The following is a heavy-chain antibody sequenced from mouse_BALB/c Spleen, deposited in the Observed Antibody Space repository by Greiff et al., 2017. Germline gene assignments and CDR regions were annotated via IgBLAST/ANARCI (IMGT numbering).Heavy chain of an antibody. Sequence: EVQLQESGGGLVQPGGSLKLSCAASGFTFSSYGMSWVRQTPDKRLELVATINSNGGSTYYTDSVKGRFTISRDNAKNTLYLQMSSLKSEDTAMYYCASGNYGDPYAMDYWGQGTSVTVSA. V-gene: IGHV5-6-3*01. CDR2: INSNGGST. CDR3: ASGNYGDPYAMDY. CDR1: GFTFSSYG. J-gene: IGHJ4*01. D-gene: IGHD2-1*01.